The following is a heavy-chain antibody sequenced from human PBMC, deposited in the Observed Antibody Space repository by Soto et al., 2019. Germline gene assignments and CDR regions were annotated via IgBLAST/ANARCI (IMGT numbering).Heavy chain of an antibody. CDR1: GFTVSSNY. CDR2: IYSGGST. D-gene: IGHD3-10*01. J-gene: IGHJ6*04. Sequence: GGSLRLSCAASGFTVSSNYMSWVRQTPGKGLEWVSVIYSGGSTYYADSVKGRFTISRDNSKNTLYLQMNSLRAEDTAVYYCARGLSLFAPETNPSYYYSGMDVGGKGTTVPVSS. V-gene: IGHV3-53*01. CDR3: ARGLSLFAPETNPSYYYSGMDV.